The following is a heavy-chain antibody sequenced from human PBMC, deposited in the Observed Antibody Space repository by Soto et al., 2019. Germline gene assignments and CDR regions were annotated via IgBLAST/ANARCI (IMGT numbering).Heavy chain of an antibody. CDR2: ISGSGGST. V-gene: IGHV3-23*01. D-gene: IGHD4-17*01. Sequence: EVQLLESGVGLVQPGGSLRLSCAASGVTFSSYAMSWVRQAPVKGLEWVSAISGSGGSTYYADSVKGRFTISRDNSKNTLYLQMNSLRAEDTAVYYCAKALGTTVTTIVFNWGQGTLVTVSS. CDR1: GVTFSSYA. CDR3: AKALGTTVTTIVFN. J-gene: IGHJ4*02.